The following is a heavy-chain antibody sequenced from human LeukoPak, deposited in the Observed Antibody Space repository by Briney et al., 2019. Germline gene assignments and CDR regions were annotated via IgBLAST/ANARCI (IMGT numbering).Heavy chain of an antibody. J-gene: IGHJ4*02. D-gene: IGHD2-8*01. V-gene: IGHV3-7*01. CDR2: INEDGSEK. CDR3: ATYRYCTNGVCYRFDY. CDR1: GFTFTNYF. Sequence: GGSLRLSCAASGFTFTNYFMTWVRQAPGRGLEWVANINEDGSEKNYVGSVKGRFTISRDNAKNSLYLQMNSLRVEDTAVYYCATYRYCTNGVCYRFDYWGQGTLVTVSS.